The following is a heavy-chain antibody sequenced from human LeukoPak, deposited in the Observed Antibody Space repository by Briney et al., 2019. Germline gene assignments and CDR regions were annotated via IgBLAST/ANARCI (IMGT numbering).Heavy chain of an antibody. CDR2: MNPNSGNT. CDR3: ARAAAAADREPFDY. D-gene: IGHD6-13*01. Sequence: AASVKVSCKASGYTFTSYDINWVRQATGQGLEWMGWMNPNSGNTGYAQKFQGRVTMTRNTSISTAYMELSSLRSEDTAVYYCARAAAAADREPFDYWGQGTLVTVSS. J-gene: IGHJ4*02. CDR1: GYTFTSYD. V-gene: IGHV1-8*01.